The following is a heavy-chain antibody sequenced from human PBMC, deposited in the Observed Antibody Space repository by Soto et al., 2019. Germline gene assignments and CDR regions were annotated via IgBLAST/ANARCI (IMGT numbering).Heavy chain of an antibody. Sequence: GVSLRLSCAASGFTFSSYEMNWVRQAPGKGLEWVSYISSSGSTIYYADSVKGRFTISRDNAKNSLYLQMNSLRAEDTAVYYCALEWRGWGDYYYGMYGCGQGTTVTVAS. D-gene: IGHD3-3*01. CDR3: ALEWRGWGDYYYGMYG. V-gene: IGHV3-48*03. CDR2: ISSSGSTI. J-gene: IGHJ6*02. CDR1: GFTFSSYE.